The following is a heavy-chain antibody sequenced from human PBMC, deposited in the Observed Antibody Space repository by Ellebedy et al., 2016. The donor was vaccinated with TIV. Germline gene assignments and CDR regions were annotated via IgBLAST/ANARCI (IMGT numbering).Heavy chain of an antibody. CDR1: GFTFSNHW. J-gene: IGHJ4*02. D-gene: IGHD3-10*01. V-gene: IGHV3-7*01. CDR2: TNQDGSEK. Sequence: GGSLRLXCAASGFTFSNHWMNWVRQAPEKGLEWVATTNQDGSEKTYVDSVKGRFTISRDNAKNTLYLQMDSLRAEDTAVYYCARAGSYLSEAVFYWGQGTLVTVSS. CDR3: ARAGSYLSEAVFY.